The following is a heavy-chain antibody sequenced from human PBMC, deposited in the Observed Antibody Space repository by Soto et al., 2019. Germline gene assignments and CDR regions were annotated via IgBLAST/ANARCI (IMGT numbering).Heavy chain of an antibody. J-gene: IGHJ4*02. CDR3: ARDLAKGGGSAGFDY. CDR1: GYTFTVYY. V-gene: IGHV1-2*02. Sequence: ASGKVSCKGSGYTFTVYYMHWVRQAPGQGLEWMGWINPKSGGTMYPQKFQGRVTMTWDTSISTAYMALTRLRSDDTAVYYCARDLAKGGGSAGFDYWGQGTLVTVSS. D-gene: IGHD1-26*01. CDR2: INPKSGGT.